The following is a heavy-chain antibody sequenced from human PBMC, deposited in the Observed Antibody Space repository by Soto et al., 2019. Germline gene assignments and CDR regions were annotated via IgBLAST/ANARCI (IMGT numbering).Heavy chain of an antibody. CDR3: ATYGSGSFFDY. CDR2: TSPYNDVT. CDR1: GYPFTHYG. J-gene: IGHJ4*02. D-gene: IGHD3-10*01. V-gene: IGHV1-18*01. Sequence: QVQLLQSGAEVKKPGASVKVSCKSSGYPFTHYGITWVRQAPGQGLEWMGWTSPYNDVTNYAQKFQGRVTMTTDTSATTRYMELRSLRYDDTAVYYCATYGSGSFFDYWGQGTLVTVSS.